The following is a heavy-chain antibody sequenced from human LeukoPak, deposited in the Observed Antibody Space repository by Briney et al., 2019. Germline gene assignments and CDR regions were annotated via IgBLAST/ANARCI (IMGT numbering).Heavy chain of an antibody. J-gene: IGHJ4*02. D-gene: IGHD2-15*01. CDR2: ISGSGGGT. CDR1: GFTFSSYG. Sequence: PGGSLRLSCAASGFTFSSYGMSRVRQAPGKGLEWVSAISGSGGGTYYAGSVKGRFTISRDNSRNTLDVQMNSLRAEDTAVYYCAKWGSATLAYFDYWGQGTLVTVSS. V-gene: IGHV3-23*01. CDR3: AKWGSATLAYFDY.